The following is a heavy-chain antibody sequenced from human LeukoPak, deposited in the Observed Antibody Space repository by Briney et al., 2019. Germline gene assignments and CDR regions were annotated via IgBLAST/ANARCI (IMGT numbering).Heavy chain of an antibody. CDR1: GFTFDDYA. J-gene: IGHJ2*01. D-gene: IGHD5-18*01. V-gene: IGHV3-9*03. Sequence: GGSLRLSCAASGFTFDDYAMHWVRQAPGKGLEWVSGISWNSGSVGYADSVKGRFTISRDNAKNSLYLQMNSLGAEDMALYFCAKGSSYSFGYWYFDLWGRGTLVTVSS. CDR2: ISWNSGSV. CDR3: AKGSSYSFGYWYFDL.